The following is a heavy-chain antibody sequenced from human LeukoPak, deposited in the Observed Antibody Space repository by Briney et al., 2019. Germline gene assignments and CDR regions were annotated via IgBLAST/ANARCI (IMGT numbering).Heavy chain of an antibody. D-gene: IGHD2-21*02. Sequence: ASVKVSCKSSGYTFTIFGISWVRQAPGQGLEWMGWISAYNGNTNYAQKLQGRVTMTTDTSTSTAYMELSSLRSEDTAVYYCARAASVTPGAFDIWGQGTMVTVSS. CDR2: ISAYNGNT. CDR1: GYTFTIFG. CDR3: ARAASVTPGAFDI. J-gene: IGHJ3*02. V-gene: IGHV1-18*01.